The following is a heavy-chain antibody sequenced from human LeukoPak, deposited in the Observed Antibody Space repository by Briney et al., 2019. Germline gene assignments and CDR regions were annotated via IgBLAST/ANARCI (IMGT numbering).Heavy chain of an antibody. CDR1: GYSFTTYW. D-gene: IGHD2-2*01. CDR2: IYPGESQI. J-gene: IGHJ4*02. CDR3: ARHFSVDSTSSHFDY. Sequence: GESLKISCKASGYSFTTYWIGWARQLPGKGLEWMGFIYPGESQIRYSPSFQGQVTISADKSISTAYLQWSSLKASDTAMYYCARHFSVDSTSSHFDYWGQGTWVTVSS. V-gene: IGHV5-51*01.